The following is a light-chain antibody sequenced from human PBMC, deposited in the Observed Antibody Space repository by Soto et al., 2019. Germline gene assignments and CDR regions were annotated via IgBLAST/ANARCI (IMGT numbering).Light chain of an antibody. CDR1: QSVLYSSNNKNY. Sequence: IVMTQSPDSLAVSLGERATINCKSSQSVLYSSNNKNYLAWYRQKPGQPPKLLIYRASIRESWVPDRISGSGSGTDFTLTISSLQSEEVAVYYCQQYYSTPPYTFGQGNKLEIK. J-gene: IGKJ2*01. V-gene: IGKV4-1*01. CDR2: RAS. CDR3: QQYYSTPPYT.